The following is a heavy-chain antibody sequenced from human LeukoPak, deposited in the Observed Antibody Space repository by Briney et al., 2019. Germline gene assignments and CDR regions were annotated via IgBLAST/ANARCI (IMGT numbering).Heavy chain of an antibody. CDR2: ISWNSGSI. CDR3: ARGGESPDY. V-gene: IGHV3-9*01. CDR1: GFTFDDYA. J-gene: IGHJ4*02. Sequence: GRSLRLSCAASGFTFDDYAMHWVRQAPGKGLEWVSGISWNSGSIGYADSVKGRFTISRDNAKNSLYLQMNSLRAEDTAVYYCARGGESPDYWGQGTLVTVSS. D-gene: IGHD2-21*01.